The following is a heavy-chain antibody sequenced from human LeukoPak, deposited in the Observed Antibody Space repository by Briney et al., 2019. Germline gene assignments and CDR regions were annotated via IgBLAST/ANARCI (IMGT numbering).Heavy chain of an antibody. Sequence: PGRSLRLSCAASGFTFSSYWMSWVRQAPGKGLEWVANIKQDGSEKYYVDSVKGRFTISRDNAKNSLYLQMNSLRAEDTAVYYCARATARWLQLPLNYYYYGMDVWGQGTTVTVSS. CDR3: ARATARWLQLPLNYYYYGMDV. V-gene: IGHV3-7*01. CDR1: GFTFSSYW. J-gene: IGHJ6*02. CDR2: IKQDGSEK. D-gene: IGHD5-24*01.